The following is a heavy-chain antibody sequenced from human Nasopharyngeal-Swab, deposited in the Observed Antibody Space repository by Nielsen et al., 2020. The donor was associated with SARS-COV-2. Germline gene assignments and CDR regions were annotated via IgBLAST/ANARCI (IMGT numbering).Heavy chain of an antibody. CDR2: NYYSRSS. V-gene: IGHV4-39*07. Sequence: SETLSLTCSVSGGSINSGYHYWGWTRQPPGKDLEWIGSNYYSRSSYYNPSLKSRVTISIDTSKNQFSLKMNSLNAADTAVYYCARAVSSGYYYVHGAFDIWGQGTEVTVSS. D-gene: IGHD3-22*01. CDR3: ARAVSSGYYYVHGAFDI. CDR1: GGSINSGYHY. J-gene: IGHJ3*02.